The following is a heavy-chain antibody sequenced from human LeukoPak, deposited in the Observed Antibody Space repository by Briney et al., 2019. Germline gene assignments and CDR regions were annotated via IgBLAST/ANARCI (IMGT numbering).Heavy chain of an antibody. V-gene: IGHV3-30*02. CDR2: IRYDGSNK. CDR1: GFTFSSYG. D-gene: IGHD3-22*01. J-gene: IGHJ4*02. CDR3: ARVFYPYYYDSSGYFSCGY. Sequence: GGSLRLSCAASGFTFSSYGMHWVRQAPGKGLEWVAFIRYDGSNKYYADSVKGRFTISRDNSKNTLYLQMNSLRAEDTAVYYCARVFYPYYYDSSGYFSCGYWGQGTLVTVSS.